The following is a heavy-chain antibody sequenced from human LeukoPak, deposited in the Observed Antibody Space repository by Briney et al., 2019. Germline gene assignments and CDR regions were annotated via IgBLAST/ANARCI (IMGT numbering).Heavy chain of an antibody. Sequence: GGSLRLSCAASGFTVSNNYMSWDRQAPGKGLEWVSVIYSDGSTYYADSVRGRFTISRDNSKNTLYLQMNSLRAEDTAVYYCARDRNYGGNSDAFDIWGQGTMVTVSS. CDR2: IYSDGST. V-gene: IGHV3-53*01. D-gene: IGHD4-23*01. CDR3: ARDRNYGGNSDAFDI. CDR1: GFTVSNNY. J-gene: IGHJ3*02.